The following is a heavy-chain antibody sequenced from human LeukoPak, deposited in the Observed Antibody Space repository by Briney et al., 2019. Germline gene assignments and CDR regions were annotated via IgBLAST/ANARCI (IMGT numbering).Heavy chain of an antibody. V-gene: IGHV3-23*01. CDR2: ISGGGGTT. J-gene: IGHJ4*02. CDR1: GFTFSSYA. D-gene: IGHD3-3*01. Sequence: GGSLRLSCAASGFTFSSYAMSWVRQAPGKGLEWVSAISGGGGTTYYADSVKGRFTTSRDNSKNTLFLQMNSLRAEDTAVYYCAKESRIWSGYLDDWGQGTLVTVSS. CDR3: AKESRIWSGYLDD.